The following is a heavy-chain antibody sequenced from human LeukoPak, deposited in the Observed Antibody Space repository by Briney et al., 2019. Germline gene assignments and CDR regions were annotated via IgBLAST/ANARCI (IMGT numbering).Heavy chain of an antibody. V-gene: IGHV4-39*01. CDR1: GGSISSSSYY. D-gene: IGHD1-26*01. J-gene: IGHJ5*02. CDR3: ARHGKVSGRNRWNIVGATRGFDP. CDR2: IYYSGST. Sequence: SETLSLTCTVSGGSISSSSYYWGWIRQPPGKGLEWIGSIYYSGSTYYNPSLKSRLTISVDTSKNQFSLKLSSVTAADTAVYYCARHGKVSGRNRWNIVGATRGFDPWGQGTLVTVSS.